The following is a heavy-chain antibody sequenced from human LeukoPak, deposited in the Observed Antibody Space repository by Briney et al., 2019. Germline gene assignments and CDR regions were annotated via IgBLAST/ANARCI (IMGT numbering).Heavy chain of an antibody. V-gene: IGHV4-59*01. D-gene: IGHD2-21*01. J-gene: IGHJ3*02. Sequence: SETLSLTCTVSGGSISSYYWSWIRQPPGKGLEWIGYIYYSGSTNYNPSLKSRVTISVDTSKNQFSLKLSSVTAADTAVYYCARAHIAFDIWGQGTTVIV. CDR1: GGSISSYY. CDR3: ARAHIAFDI. CDR2: IYYSGST.